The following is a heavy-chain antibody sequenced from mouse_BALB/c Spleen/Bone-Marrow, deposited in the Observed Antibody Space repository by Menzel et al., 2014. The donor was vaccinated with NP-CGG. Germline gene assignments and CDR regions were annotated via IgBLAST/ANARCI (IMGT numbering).Heavy chain of an antibody. CDR3: ASYVYGYYFDY. J-gene: IGHJ2*01. CDR1: GFNIKDTY. D-gene: IGHD1-1*01. V-gene: IGHV14-3*02. CDR2: IDPANVNT. Sequence: EVQVVESGAELVKPGASVKLSCTASGFNIKDTYMHWVKQRPGQGLEWIGRIDPANVNTKYDPKFQGKATITADTSSNTAYLQLSSLTSEDTAVYYCASYVYGYYFDYWGQGTTLTVSS.